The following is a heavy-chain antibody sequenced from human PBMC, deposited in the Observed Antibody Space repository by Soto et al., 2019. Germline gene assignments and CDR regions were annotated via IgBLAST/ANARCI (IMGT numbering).Heavy chain of an antibody. D-gene: IGHD6-6*01. CDR3: AKLGFYSSSSSLAFDI. CDR2: ISGSGGST. V-gene: IGHV3-23*01. CDR1: GFTFSSYA. J-gene: IGHJ3*02. Sequence: QPGGSLRLSCAASGFTFSSYAMSWVRQAPGKGLEWVSAISGSGGSTYYADSVKGRFTISRDNSKNTLYLQMNSLRAEDTAVYYCAKLGFYSSSSSLAFDIWGQGTMVTVSS.